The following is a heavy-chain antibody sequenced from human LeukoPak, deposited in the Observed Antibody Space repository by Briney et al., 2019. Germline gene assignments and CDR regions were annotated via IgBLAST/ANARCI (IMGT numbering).Heavy chain of an antibody. Sequence: PSETLSLTCTVSGGSISDYSWTWIRQPAGKGLEWIGRIYTGGSTNYNPSLKSRVTMSVDTSKNQFSLNLSSVTAADTAVYYCARGTLRRRGTYYFDYWGQGALVTVSS. CDR3: ARGTLRRRGTYYFDY. V-gene: IGHV4-4*07. D-gene: IGHD3-16*01. J-gene: IGHJ4*02. CDR2: IYTGGST. CDR1: GGSISDYS.